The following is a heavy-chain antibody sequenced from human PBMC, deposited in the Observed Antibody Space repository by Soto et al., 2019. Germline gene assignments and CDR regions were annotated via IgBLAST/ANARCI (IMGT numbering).Heavy chain of an antibody. CDR2: IYYTGSA. Sequence: VQLQESGPGLVKPSQTLSLTCTVSSGSISSADYYWGWIRQPPGKGLEWIGYIYYTGSAYYNPSLKSRVTMSVDTSKNQFSLKVTSVTAAYTAVYYCASGGSSNWFDPWGQGTLVTVSS. CDR1: SGSISSADYY. J-gene: IGHJ5*02. D-gene: IGHD1-26*01. V-gene: IGHV4-30-4*01. CDR3: ASGGSSNWFDP.